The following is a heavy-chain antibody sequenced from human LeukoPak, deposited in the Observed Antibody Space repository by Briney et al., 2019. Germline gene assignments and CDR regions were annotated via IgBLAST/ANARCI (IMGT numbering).Heavy chain of an antibody. CDR2: MNPNSGNT. CDR1: GYTFTSYD. V-gene: IGHV1-8*01. CDR3: ARGEYSSSAGYNWFDP. Sequence: GASVKVSCKASGYTFTSYDINWVRQATGQGLERMGWMNPNSGNTGYAQKFQGRVTMTRNTSISTAYMELSSLRSEDTAVYYCARGEYSSSAGYNWFDPWGQGTLVTVSS. D-gene: IGHD6-6*01. J-gene: IGHJ5*02.